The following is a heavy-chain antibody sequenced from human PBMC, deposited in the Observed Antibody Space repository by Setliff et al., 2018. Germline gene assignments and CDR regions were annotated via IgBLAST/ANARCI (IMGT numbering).Heavy chain of an antibody. Sequence: SETLSLTCSVSGYSIITGYYWAWIRRLPGRGLEWIGSLHRVGTFFYNPSLKGRATLSIDASKRQFSLKLTSVTAADTAVYYCARMSGFLYMDVWGKGTTVTVSS. CDR3: ARMSGFLYMDV. CDR2: LHRVGTF. CDR1: GYSIITGYY. J-gene: IGHJ6*03. V-gene: IGHV4-38-2*02. D-gene: IGHD3-3*01.